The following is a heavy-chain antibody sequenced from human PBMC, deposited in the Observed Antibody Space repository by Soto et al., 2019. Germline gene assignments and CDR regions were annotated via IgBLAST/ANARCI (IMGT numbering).Heavy chain of an antibody. V-gene: IGHV3-33*01. Sequence: GGSLRLSCAVSGFSFRTYGFHWVRQPPGKGLEWVAVISPKGHSDSVEGRFTISGDNSKDTLYLQMNNLRAEDTAVYYCARDDAFGNENAFDLWGQGTMVTVSS. CDR2: ISPK. CDR3: ARDDAFGNENAFDL. CDR1: GFSFRTYG. J-gene: IGHJ3*01. D-gene: IGHD1-1*01.